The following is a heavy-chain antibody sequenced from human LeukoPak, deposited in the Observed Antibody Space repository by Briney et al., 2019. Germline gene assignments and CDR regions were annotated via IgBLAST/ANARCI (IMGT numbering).Heavy chain of an antibody. D-gene: IGHD6-19*01. CDR2: MNPNSGNT. CDR3: ARDYSSGLLT. CDR1: GYTFTTYD. V-gene: IGHV1-8*01. J-gene: IGHJ5*02. Sequence: ASVKVSCKASGYTFTTYDIHWVRQATGQGLGWMGWMNPNSGNTNFAQNFQGRVTMTRHTSIGTAYMELSRLRSDDTAVYYCARDYSSGLLTWGQGTLVTVSS.